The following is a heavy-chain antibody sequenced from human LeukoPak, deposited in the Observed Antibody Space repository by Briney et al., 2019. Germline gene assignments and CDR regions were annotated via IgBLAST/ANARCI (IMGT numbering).Heavy chain of an antibody. CDR2: FDPEDGET. Sequence: EASVKVSCKVSGYTLTELSMHWVRQAPGKGLEWMGGFDPEDGETIYAQKFQGRVTMTEDTSTDTAYMELSSLRSEDTAVYYCARESGYSSGWDTSYWGQGTLVTVSS. CDR3: ARESGYSSGWDTSY. D-gene: IGHD6-19*01. V-gene: IGHV1-24*01. J-gene: IGHJ4*02. CDR1: GYTLTELS.